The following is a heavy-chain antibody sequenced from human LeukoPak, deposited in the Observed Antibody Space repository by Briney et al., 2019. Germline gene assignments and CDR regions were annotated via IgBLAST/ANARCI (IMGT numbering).Heavy chain of an antibody. CDR3: ARDKGSDGIDF. J-gene: IGHJ4*02. V-gene: IGHV3-48*03. CDR1: GFTFSSYE. Sequence: PGGSLRLSCAASGFTFSSYEMNWVRQAPGKGLQWISYIRSGGSTIYYADSVKGRFTISRDDAENSLYLQMNSLRAEDTAVYYCARDKGSDGIDFWGQGPLVTVSS. CDR2: IRSGGSTI. D-gene: IGHD1-26*01.